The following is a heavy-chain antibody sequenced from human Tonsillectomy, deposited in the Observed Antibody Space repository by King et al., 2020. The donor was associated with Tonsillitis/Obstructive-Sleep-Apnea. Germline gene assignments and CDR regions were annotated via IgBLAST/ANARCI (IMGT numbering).Heavy chain of an antibody. V-gene: IGHV4-34*01. J-gene: IGHJ6*03. CDR3: ARGDLVVVVAAEGYYYYMDV. CDR2: INHSGST. D-gene: IGHD2-15*01. Sequence: VQLQQWGAGLLKPSETLSLSCAVYGGSFSGYYWSWIRQPPGKGLEWIGEINHSGSTNYNPSLKSRVTISVDTSKNQFSLKLSSVTPADTAVYYCARGDLVVVVAAEGYYYYMDVWGKGTTVTVSS. CDR1: GGSFSGYY.